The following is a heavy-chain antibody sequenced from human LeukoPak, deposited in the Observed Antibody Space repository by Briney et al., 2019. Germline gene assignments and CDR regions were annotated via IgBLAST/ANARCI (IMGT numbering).Heavy chain of an antibody. V-gene: IGHV3-48*03. CDR2: ISSSGTTI. J-gene: IGHJ4*02. D-gene: IGHD3/OR15-3a*01. CDR3: ARGVPTGYYTSCYDY. Sequence: GGSLRLSCAASGINFSDSEMNWVRQAPGKGLEWVSYISSSGTTIYYADSEKGRFAISRDNAKNSLYLQMNSLRAEDTAVYYCARGVPTGYYTSCYDYWGQGTLVTVSS. CDR1: GINFSDSE.